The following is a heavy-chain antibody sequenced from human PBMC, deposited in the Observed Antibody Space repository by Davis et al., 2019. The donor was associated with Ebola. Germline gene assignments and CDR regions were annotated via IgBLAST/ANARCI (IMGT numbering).Heavy chain of an antibody. D-gene: IGHD4-23*01. CDR2: ISGNGRST. J-gene: IGHJ4*02. V-gene: IGHV3-23*01. CDR1: GFTITTYA. CDR3: ASVGGG. Sequence: GESLKISCVVSGFTITTYAMSWVRQAPGKGLEWVSGISGNGRSTYYADSVKGRFTISRDNSKNTLYLQMNSLRAEDTAAYYCASVGGGWGQGTLVTVSS.